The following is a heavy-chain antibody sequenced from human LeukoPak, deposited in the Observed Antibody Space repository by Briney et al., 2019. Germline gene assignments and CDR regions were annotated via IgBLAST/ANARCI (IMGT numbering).Heavy chain of an antibody. CDR3: ARTSRITRIFAP. J-gene: IGHJ5*02. Sequence: GGSLRLSCAASGFTFSDYYMSWIRQAPGKGLEWVSYISSSGSTIYYADSVKGRFTISRDNAKNSLYLQMNSLRAEDTAVYYWARTSRITRIFAPWGQGPLVPVS. CDR2: ISSSGSTI. CDR1: GFTFSDYY. V-gene: IGHV3-11*01. D-gene: IGHD3-22*01.